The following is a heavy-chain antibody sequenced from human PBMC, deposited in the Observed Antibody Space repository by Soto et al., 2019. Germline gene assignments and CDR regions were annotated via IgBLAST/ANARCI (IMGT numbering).Heavy chain of an antibody. Sequence: SQTLSLTCVISGDRVSRNSAGWNWIRQSPSRGLEWLGRTYYKSKWNNDYALSVKSRITINPDTSKNQFSLHLYSVTPEDTAVYYCTGITWFRGMDVWGQGTPVTVSS. CDR3: TGITWFRGMDV. CDR1: GDRVSRNSAG. D-gene: IGHD3-10*01. CDR2: TYYKSKWNN. J-gene: IGHJ6*02. V-gene: IGHV6-1*01.